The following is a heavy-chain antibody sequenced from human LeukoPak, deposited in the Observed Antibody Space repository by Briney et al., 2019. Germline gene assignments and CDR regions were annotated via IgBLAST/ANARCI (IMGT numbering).Heavy chain of an antibody. CDR3: ASRNVDTAMVFDY. CDR1: GGSISISNW. J-gene: IGHJ4*02. D-gene: IGHD5-18*01. V-gene: IGHV4-4*02. Sequence: SGTLSLTCAVSGGSISISNWWSWVRQPPGKGLEWIGEIYHSGTTNYNPSLKSRVTISVDKSKNQFSLKLSSVTAADTAVYYCASRNVDTAMVFDYWGQGTLVTVSS. CDR2: IYHSGTT.